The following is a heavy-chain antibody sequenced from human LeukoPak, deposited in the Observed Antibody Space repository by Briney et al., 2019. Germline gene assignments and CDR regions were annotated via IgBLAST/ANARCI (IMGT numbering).Heavy chain of an antibody. CDR1: GFTFNYVW. V-gene: IGHV3-15*01. CDR3: TTENFDY. Sequence: AGSLTLSCAPSGFTFNYVWTNWVRQAPGKVLEWVGCFKSKNDGGTTDYAAPVKSRFTISRDDSKNPLYLQRDSLKAEDTAVYYCTTENFDYWGQGNLVTVSS. J-gene: IGHJ4*02. CDR2: FKSKNDGGTT.